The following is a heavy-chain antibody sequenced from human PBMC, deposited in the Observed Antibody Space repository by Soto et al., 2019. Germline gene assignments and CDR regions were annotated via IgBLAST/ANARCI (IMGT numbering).Heavy chain of an antibody. CDR1: GDSITSDV. J-gene: IGHJ4*02. V-gene: IGHV4-4*02. D-gene: IGHD1-1*01. CDR3: ARDPYSNWNGLDS. CDR2: IHYSGGT. Sequence: QVQLQESGPRLVKPSGTLSLTCGVSGDSITSDVWSWVRLPPGEGLEWIGEIHYSGGTNYNPSRKSRVTISIDESKTHFSLKLSSVTAADTAVYFCARDPYSNWNGLDSWGQGILVTVSS.